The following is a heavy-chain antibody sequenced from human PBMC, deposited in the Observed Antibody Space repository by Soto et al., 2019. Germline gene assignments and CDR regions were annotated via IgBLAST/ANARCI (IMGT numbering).Heavy chain of an antibody. V-gene: IGHV4-30-2*01. Sequence: QLQLQESGSGLVKPSQTLSLTCAVSGGSISSGGSSWNWIRQPPGKGLEWIGYIYHSGSTYYNPSLKSGVTISVDRSKTQFSLKLSSVTAADTAVYYCARAGDSSGPVALGYWGQGTLVTVSS. CDR2: IYHSGST. D-gene: IGHD6-19*01. CDR3: ARAGDSSGPVALGY. CDR1: GGSISSGGSS. J-gene: IGHJ4*02.